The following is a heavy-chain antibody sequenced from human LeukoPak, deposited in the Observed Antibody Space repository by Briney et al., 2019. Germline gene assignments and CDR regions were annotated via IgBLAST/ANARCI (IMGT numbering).Heavy chain of an antibody. CDR2: INHSGST. Sequence: SETLSLTCAVYGGSFSGYYWSWIRQPPGKGLEWIGEINHSGSTNYNPSLKSRVTISVDTSKNQFSLKLSSVPAADTAVYYCARGTRLLGYYYYYMDVWGKGTTVTVSS. J-gene: IGHJ6*03. CDR1: GGSFSGYY. CDR3: ARGTRLLGYYYYYMDV. V-gene: IGHV4-34*01. D-gene: IGHD5-12*01.